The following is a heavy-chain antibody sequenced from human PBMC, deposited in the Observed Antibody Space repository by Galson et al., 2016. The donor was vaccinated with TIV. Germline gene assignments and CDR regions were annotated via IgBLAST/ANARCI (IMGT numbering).Heavy chain of an antibody. J-gene: IGHJ5*02. CDR2: INQGGSEK. D-gene: IGHD2-2*01. CDR1: GFTFYNYW. CDR3: ARMLFDIVGAPAATPTGYFDP. V-gene: IGHV3-7*01. Sequence: SLRLSCAASGFTFYNYWMSWLRQAPGKGLEWVASINQGGSEKDYVDSVKGRFTISRDNAQTSLYLQMDSLRAEDTAVYYFARMLFDIVGAPAATPTGYFDPWGQGTLVTVSS.